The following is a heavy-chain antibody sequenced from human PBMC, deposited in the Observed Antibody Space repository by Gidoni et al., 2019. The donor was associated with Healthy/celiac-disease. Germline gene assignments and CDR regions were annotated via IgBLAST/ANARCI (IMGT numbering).Heavy chain of an antibody. J-gene: IGHJ6*02. CDR1: GGSISSSSYY. CDR3: ASRIGDYYYYGMDV. D-gene: IGHD3-3*01. CDR2: IYYSGST. Sequence: QLQLQESGPGLVKPSETLSLTCTVSGGSISSSSYYWGGIRQPPVKGLEWIGSIYYSGSTYYNPSLKSRVTISVDTSKNQFSLKLSSVTAADTAVYYCASRIGDYYYYGMDVWGQGTTVTVSS. V-gene: IGHV4-39*01.